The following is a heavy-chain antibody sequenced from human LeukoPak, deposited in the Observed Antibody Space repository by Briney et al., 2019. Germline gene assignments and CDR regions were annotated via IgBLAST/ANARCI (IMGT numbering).Heavy chain of an antibody. D-gene: IGHD3-3*01. J-gene: IGHJ4*02. V-gene: IGHV4-38-2*02. Sequence: SETLSLTCTVSGYSISSGYYWGWIRQPPGKWLEWIGSIYHSGSTYYNPSLKSRVTISVDTSKNQFSLKLSSVTAADTAVYYCARSHYDFWSGEFDYWGQGTLVTVSS. CDR2: IYHSGST. CDR3: ARSHYDFWSGEFDY. CDR1: GYSISSGYY.